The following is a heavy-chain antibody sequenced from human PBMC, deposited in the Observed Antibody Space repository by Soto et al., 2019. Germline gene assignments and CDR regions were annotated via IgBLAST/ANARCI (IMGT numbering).Heavy chain of an antibody. J-gene: IGHJ3*02. CDR3: AREWGRVRDAFDI. V-gene: IGHV3-30-3*01. D-gene: IGHD3-16*01. Sequence: QVQLVESGGGVVQPGRSLRLSCAASGFTFSSYAMHWVRQAPGKGLEWVAVISYDGSNKYYADSVKGRFTISRDNSKNKLYLQMNSLRAEDKAVYYCAREWGRVRDAFDIWGQGTMVTVSS. CDR2: ISYDGSNK. CDR1: GFTFSSYA.